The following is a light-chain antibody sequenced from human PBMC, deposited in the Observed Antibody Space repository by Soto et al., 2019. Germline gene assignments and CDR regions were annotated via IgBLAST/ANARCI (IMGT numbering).Light chain of an antibody. V-gene: IGKV3-20*01. CDR2: GAS. J-gene: IGKJ5*01. CDR1: QTINNN. Sequence: ETLMTQSPFTLAVSPGEGATLSCRASQTINNNLAWYQQKPGQAPRLLIYGASSRATGIPDRLRGSGSGTDFTLTISRLEPEDFAVYYCQQYGSSPLFGQGTRLENK. CDR3: QQYGSSPL.